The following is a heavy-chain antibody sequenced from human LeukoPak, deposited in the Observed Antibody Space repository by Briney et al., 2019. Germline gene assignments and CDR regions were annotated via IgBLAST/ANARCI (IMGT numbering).Heavy chain of an antibody. D-gene: IGHD3-22*01. V-gene: IGHV3-23*01. CDR1: GLPFSSSG. CDR2: FSGSGGKT. CDR3: ANRNYFDISGYYFYYFDY. Sequence: GGSLSLSCAASGLPFSSSGVHGVRGSPGKGLEWVTGFSGSGGKTYYADSVKGRFTISRDNSKNTLYLQMNSLRAEDTAVYYCANRNYFDISGYYFYYFDYWGQGTLVTVSS. J-gene: IGHJ4*02.